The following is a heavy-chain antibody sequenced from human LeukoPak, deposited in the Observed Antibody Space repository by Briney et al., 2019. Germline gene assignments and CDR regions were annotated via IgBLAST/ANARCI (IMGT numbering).Heavy chain of an antibody. J-gene: IGHJ2*01. Sequence: GGSLRLSCAGSGFMFSSYWIYWVRQAPGKGLESVANIKQDGSQIHHVDSVKGRFAISRDNAQNSVYLQMNSLRVEDTAVYYCARDSGEYSFGGFWYFDVWGRGTLVTVSS. V-gene: IGHV3-7*05. CDR3: ARDSGEYSFGGFWYFDV. D-gene: IGHD5-18*01. CDR1: GFMFSSYW. CDR2: IKQDGSQI.